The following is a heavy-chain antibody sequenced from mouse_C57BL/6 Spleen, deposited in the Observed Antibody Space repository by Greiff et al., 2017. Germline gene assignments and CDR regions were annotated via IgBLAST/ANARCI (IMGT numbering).Heavy chain of an antibody. V-gene: IGHV5-15*01. CDR1: GFTFSDYG. J-gene: IGHJ4*01. Sequence: EVQGVESGGGLVQPGGSLKLSCAASGFTFSDYGMAWVRQAPRKGPEWVAFISNLAYSIYYADTVTGRFTISRENAKNTLYLEMSSLRSEDTAMYYCARHSHYAMDYWGQGTSVTVSS. CDR2: ISNLAYSI. CDR3: ARHSHYAMDY.